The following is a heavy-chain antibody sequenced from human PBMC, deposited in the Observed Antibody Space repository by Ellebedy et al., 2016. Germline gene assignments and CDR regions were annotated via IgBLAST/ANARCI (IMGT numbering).Heavy chain of an antibody. CDR2: IYSGGDT. J-gene: IGHJ4*02. D-gene: IGHD6-6*01. V-gene: IGHV3-53*01. Sequence: GESLKISXAASGFTLGNNYMSWVRQAPGKGLEWVSLIYSGGDTSYADSVKGRFTISRDSSRNTLYLQMNSLRAEDTAVYYCAPRAIAAPKWGQGTLVTVSS. CDR3: APRAIAAPK. CDR1: GFTLGNNY.